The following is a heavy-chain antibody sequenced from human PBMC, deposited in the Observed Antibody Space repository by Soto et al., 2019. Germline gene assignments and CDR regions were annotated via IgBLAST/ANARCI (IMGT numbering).Heavy chain of an antibody. Sequence: SETLSLTCTVSGDSFSSYYWSWIRQPPGKGLEWIGYIFHTGSSVSNPSLKSRVTMSVDMSKKEFSLKLTSVTAADTALYYCARTTTLEIYFVYLGHGTLVTVSS. CDR3: ARTTTLEIYFVY. D-gene: IGHD1-1*01. CDR2: IFHTGSS. V-gene: IGHV4-59*01. CDR1: GDSFSSYY. J-gene: IGHJ4*01.